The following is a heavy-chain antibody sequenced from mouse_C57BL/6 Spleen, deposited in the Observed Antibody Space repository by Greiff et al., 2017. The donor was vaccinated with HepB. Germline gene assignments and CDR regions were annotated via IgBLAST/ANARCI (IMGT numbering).Heavy chain of an antibody. V-gene: IGHV1-64*01. CDR3: ASYSNYVYFDV. CDR2: IHPNSGST. CDR1: GYTFTSYW. J-gene: IGHJ1*03. D-gene: IGHD2-5*01. Sequence: QVQLQQPGAELVKPGASVKLSCKASGYTFTSYWMHWVKQRPGQGLGWIGMIHPNSGSTNYNEKFKSKATLTVDKSSSTAYMQLSSLTSEDSAVYYCASYSNYVYFDVWGTGTTVTVSS.